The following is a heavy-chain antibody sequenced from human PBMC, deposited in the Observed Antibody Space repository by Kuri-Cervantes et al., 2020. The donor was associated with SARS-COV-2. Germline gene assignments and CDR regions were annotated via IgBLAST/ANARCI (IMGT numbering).Heavy chain of an antibody. D-gene: IGHD3-10*01. J-gene: IGHJ3*02. Sequence: GGSLRLSCAASGFTFSSYSMNWVRQAPGKGLEWVSYISSSSSTIYYADSVKGRFTISRDNAKNSLYLQMNSLRDEDTAVYYCARDRPSNYYGSGSSLDAFDIWGQGTMVTVSS. CDR2: ISSSSSTI. CDR3: ARDRPSNYYGSGSSLDAFDI. CDR1: GFTFSSYS. V-gene: IGHV3-48*02.